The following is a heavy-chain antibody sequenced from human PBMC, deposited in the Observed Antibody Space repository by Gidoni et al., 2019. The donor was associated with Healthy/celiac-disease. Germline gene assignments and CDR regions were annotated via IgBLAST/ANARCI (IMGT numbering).Heavy chain of an antibody. D-gene: IGHD2-2*01. Sequence: EVQLVESGGGLVKPGGSLRLSCAASGFTFSSYSMNWVRQAPGKGLEWVSSISSSSSYIYYADAVKGRFTISRDNAKNSLYLKMNSLRAEDTAVYYCARDPCSSTSCYGYYYYYGMDVWGQGTTVTVSS. CDR1: GFTFSSYS. CDR3: ARDPCSSTSCYGYYYYYGMDV. CDR2: ISSSSSYI. V-gene: IGHV3-21*01. J-gene: IGHJ6*02.